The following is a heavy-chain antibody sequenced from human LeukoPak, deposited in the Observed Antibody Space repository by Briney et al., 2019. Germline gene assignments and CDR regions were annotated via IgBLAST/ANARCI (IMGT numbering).Heavy chain of an antibody. CDR2: INPNSGGT. CDR1: GYTFTDYY. V-gene: IGHV1-2*02. CDR3: ARGNADIVVVVAATVPGTFDY. J-gene: IGHJ4*02. Sequence: ASVKVSCKASGYTFTDYYIHWVRQAPGQGLEWMGWINPNSGGTNYAQKFQGRVTMTRDTSISTAYMEPSRLRSDDTAVYYCARGNADIVVVVAATVPGTFDYWGQGTLVTVSS. D-gene: IGHD2-15*01.